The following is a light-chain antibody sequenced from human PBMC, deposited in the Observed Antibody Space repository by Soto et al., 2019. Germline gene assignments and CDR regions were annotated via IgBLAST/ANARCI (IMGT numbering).Light chain of an antibody. CDR2: VAS. CDR3: QQYGSSPPIT. Sequence: EIVLTQSPDTLYVSPGEGATLSCRASQSVRTKLAWYQQKAGQAPRLLIYVASTRATGIPDRFSGSGSGTDFTLTISRLEPEDFAVYYCQQYGSSPPITFGQGTRLEIK. CDR1: QSVRTK. J-gene: IGKJ5*01. V-gene: IGKV3-20*01.